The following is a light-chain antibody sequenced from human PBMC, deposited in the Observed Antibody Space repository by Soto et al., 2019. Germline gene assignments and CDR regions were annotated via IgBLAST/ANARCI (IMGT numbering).Light chain of an antibody. CDR1: QSFRGL. V-gene: IGKV3D-11*02. J-gene: IGKJ5*01. Sequence: EVDLTQTPVTLALSPGERATLSCSASQSFRGLLAWYQQKPGQAPRLLIYDAYNRATGIPTRFSGSGAGTDFTLTISSLEPEDSAVYYCQQRHMWPITFGQGARLEIK. CDR3: QQRHMWPIT. CDR2: DAY.